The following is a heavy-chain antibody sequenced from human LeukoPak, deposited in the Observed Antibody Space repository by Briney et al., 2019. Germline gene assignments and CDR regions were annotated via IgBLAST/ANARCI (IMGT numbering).Heavy chain of an antibody. CDR1: GYTFTSYY. CDR2: INPSGGST. V-gene: IGHV1-46*01. D-gene: IGHD3-9*01. Sequence: ASVKVSCKASGYTFTSYYMHWVRQAPGQGLEWMGIINPSGGSTSYAQKFQGRVTMTRDTSTSTVYMELSSLRSEDTAVYYYARGPGGTLNYDILTFDYWGQGTLVTVSS. CDR3: ARGPGGTLNYDILTFDY. J-gene: IGHJ4*02.